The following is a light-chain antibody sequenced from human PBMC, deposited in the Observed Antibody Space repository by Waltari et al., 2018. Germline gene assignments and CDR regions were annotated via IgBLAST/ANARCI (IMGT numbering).Light chain of an antibody. Sequence: QSALTQPRSVSGSPGQSVTISCSGTSNDVGGYNYVSWYQQHPGKAPKLIIYDVSKRPAGFADRFSGSKSGNTASLTISGLQSEDVADYFCCSYAGSSSLVFGGGSSLTVL. V-gene: IGLV2-11*01. CDR2: DVS. CDR3: CSYAGSSSLV. CDR1: SNDVGGYNY. J-gene: IGLJ3*02.